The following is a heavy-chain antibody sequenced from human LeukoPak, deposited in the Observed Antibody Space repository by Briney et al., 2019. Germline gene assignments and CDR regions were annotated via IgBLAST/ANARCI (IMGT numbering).Heavy chain of an antibody. Sequence: PGGSLRLSCAASGFIFSSYGMHWVRQAPGKGLEWVAFTRNDGSNQYYADSVKGRFTISRDNSKNTLYLQMNSLRAEDTAVYYCAKDIAFGRFDYWGQGTLVTVSS. CDR1: GFIFSSYG. D-gene: IGHD3-10*01. J-gene: IGHJ4*02. CDR2: TRNDGSNQ. V-gene: IGHV3-30*02. CDR3: AKDIAFGRFDY.